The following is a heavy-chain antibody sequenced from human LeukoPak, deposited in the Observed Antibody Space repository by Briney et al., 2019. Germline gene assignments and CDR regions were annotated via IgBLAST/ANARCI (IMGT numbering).Heavy chain of an antibody. CDR3: AGFFYDSSNDAFDI. CDR2: IIPIYGRA. V-gene: IGHV1-69*13. J-gene: IGHJ3*02. CDR1: GYTFTSYD. D-gene: IGHD3-22*01. Sequence: SVKVSCKASGYTFTSYDINWVRQATGQGLEWMGGIIPIYGRANYPQKFQGRVSVTADESTRTVTMQLSSLRSEDTAVYYCAGFFYDSSNDAFDIWGQGTVVTVS.